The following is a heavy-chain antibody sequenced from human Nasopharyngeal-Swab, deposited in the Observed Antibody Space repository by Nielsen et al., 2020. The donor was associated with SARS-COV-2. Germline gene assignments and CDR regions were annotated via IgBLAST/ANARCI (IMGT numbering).Heavy chain of an antibody. Sequence: WARQAPGQGLEWTGWISAYNGNTNSAQKLQGRVTMTTDTSTSTAYMELSSLRSDDRAVYYCERDPPRGGGIAVAGFDYWGQGTLVTVSS. CDR2: ISAYNGNT. D-gene: IGHD6-19*01. CDR3: ERDPPRGGGIAVAGFDY. V-gene: IGHV1-18*01. J-gene: IGHJ4*02.